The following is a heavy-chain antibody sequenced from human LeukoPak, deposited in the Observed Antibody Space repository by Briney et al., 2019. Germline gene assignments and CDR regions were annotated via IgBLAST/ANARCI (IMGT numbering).Heavy chain of an antibody. D-gene: IGHD3-16*02. CDR1: GGSITSGDYY. V-gene: IGHV4-30-4*01. CDR2: IYYSGST. CDR3: ARDGGYVWGSYRPNWFDP. J-gene: IGHJ5*02. Sequence: SETLSLTCTVSGGSITSGDYYWSWIRQPPGKGLEWIGYIYYSGSTYYNPSLKSRVTISVDTSKNQFSLKLSSVTAADTAVYYCARDGGYVWGSYRPNWFDPWGQGTLVTVSS.